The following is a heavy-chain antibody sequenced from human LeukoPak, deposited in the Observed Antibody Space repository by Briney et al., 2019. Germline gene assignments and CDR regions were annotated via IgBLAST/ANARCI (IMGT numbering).Heavy chain of an antibody. CDR2: IIPIFGTA. CDR1: GGTFSSYA. CDR3: ARDSGTIKVKGYFDY. V-gene: IGHV1-69*05. D-gene: IGHD5-24*01. Sequence: SVKVSCKASGGTFSSYAISWARQAPGQGLEWTGRIIPIFGTANYAQKFQGRVTITTDESTSTAYMELSSLRSEDTAVYYCARDSGTIKVKGYFDYWGQGTLVTVSS. J-gene: IGHJ4*02.